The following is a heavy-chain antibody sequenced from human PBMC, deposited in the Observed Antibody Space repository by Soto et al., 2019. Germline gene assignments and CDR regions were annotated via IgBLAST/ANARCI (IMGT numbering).Heavy chain of an antibody. CDR1: GGSINSVDYY. CDR2: TYYTGST. J-gene: IGHJ4*02. Sequence: QVHLQESGPGLVKPSQTLSLTCTVSGGSINSVDYYWSWISQTPGKGLEWFVYTYYTGSTFYNPFLKSRITISIDTSTNQFSLKVTSVPAADTALYFCDIEVMDTVTPEAEYYFDHCGQRTLVTVSS. V-gene: IGHV4-30-4*01. CDR3: DIEVMDTVTPEAEYYFDH. D-gene: IGHD4-17*01.